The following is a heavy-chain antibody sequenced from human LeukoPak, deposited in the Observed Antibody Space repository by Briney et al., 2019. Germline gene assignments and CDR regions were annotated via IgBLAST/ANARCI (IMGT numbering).Heavy chain of an antibody. CDR1: GGSISTYY. D-gene: IGHD6-19*01. CDR3: ARQWPYFDY. Sequence: PSETLSLTCTVSGGSISTYYWSWIRQPAGKGLEWIEHVYTTGTNYNPSLKSRVTMSVDTSKNQFSLRLSSVTAADTAVYYCARQWPYFDYWGQGTLVTVSS. V-gene: IGHV4-4*07. J-gene: IGHJ4*02. CDR2: VYTTGT.